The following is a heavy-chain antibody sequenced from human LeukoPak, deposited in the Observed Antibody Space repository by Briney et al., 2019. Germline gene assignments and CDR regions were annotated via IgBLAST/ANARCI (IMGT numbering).Heavy chain of an antibody. Sequence: GGSLRLSCSATGFNFNNYAMYWVRQAPGKELELVSVAHGNGGNTHYADFVEGRFSISRDYSKNTLYLQLGSLRVEDTAVYYCVRDNYGMDVWGQGTTVTVSS. D-gene: IGHD2-15*01. CDR3: VRDNYGMDV. V-gene: IGHV3-64D*06. J-gene: IGHJ6*02. CDR1: GFNFNNYA. CDR2: AHGNGGNT.